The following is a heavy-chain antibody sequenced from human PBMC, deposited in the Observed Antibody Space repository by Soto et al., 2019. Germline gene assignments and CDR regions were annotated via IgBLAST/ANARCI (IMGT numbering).Heavy chain of an antibody. CDR2: ITSSGRTI. Sequence: GSLRLSCAASGFTFSSYEINWVRQAPGKGLEWVSYITSSGRTIYYADSVKGRFTISRDNTKNSLYLQMNSLRAEDTAVYYCAREGYSSGTRYYYGMDVWGQGTTVTVSS. CDR1: GFTFSSYE. CDR3: AREGYSSGTRYYYGMDV. V-gene: IGHV3-48*03. J-gene: IGHJ6*02. D-gene: IGHD6-19*01.